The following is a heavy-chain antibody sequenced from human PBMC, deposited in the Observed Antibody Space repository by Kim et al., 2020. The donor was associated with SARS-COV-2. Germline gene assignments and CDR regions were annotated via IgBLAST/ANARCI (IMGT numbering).Heavy chain of an antibody. CDR2: IKEDGSKM. CDR3: ARAYS. D-gene: IGHD2-21*01. J-gene: IGHJ4*02. CDR1: GFTFNGQW. V-gene: IGHV3-7*03. Sequence: GGSLRLSCAASGFTFNGQWMSWVRQAPGKGLEWVASIKEDGSKMNYVDSVKGRFTISRDNAKSSLYLQMNNLRDEDTAVYYCARAYSWGQGTLVSVSS.